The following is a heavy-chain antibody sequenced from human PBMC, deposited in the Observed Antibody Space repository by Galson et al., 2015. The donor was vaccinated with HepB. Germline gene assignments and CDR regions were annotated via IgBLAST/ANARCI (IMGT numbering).Heavy chain of an antibody. CDR3: ARAAGKQQLEYWFDP. J-gene: IGHJ5*02. V-gene: IGHV1-46*01. Sequence: SVKVSCKASGYTFISYYIHWVRQAPGQGLEWMGIINPSGGSTNYAQNLQGRVTMTRDTSTSTVYMELSSLRSEDTAVYYCARAAGKQQLEYWFDPWGQGTRVTVSS. CDR1: GYTFISYY. D-gene: IGHD6-13*01. CDR2: INPSGGST.